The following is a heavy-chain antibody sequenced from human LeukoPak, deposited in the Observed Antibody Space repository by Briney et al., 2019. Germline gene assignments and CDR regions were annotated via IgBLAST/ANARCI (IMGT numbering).Heavy chain of an antibody. CDR1: GGSFSGYY. J-gene: IGHJ4*02. CDR2: INHSGST. V-gene: IGHV4-34*01. D-gene: IGHD3-3*01. Sequence: SETLSLTCAVYGGSFSGYYWSWIRQPPGKGLEWIGEINHSGSTNYNPSLKSRVTISVDTSKNQFSLKLSSVTAADTAVYYCARAPPVLRFLEWLSLAFDYWGQGTLVTVSS. CDR3: ARAPPVLRFLEWLSLAFDY.